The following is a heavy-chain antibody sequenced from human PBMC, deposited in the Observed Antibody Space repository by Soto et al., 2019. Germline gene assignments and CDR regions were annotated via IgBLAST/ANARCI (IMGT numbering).Heavy chain of an antibody. V-gene: IGHV1-69*12. CDR1: GGTFSSSA. D-gene: IGHD4-4*01. J-gene: IGHJ6*02. CDR3: ARDNDRLQLGGNYYYILDV. CDR2: IISLFRTP. Sequence: QVQLVQSGAEMKEPGSSVKVSCKTSGGTFSSSAISWLRQAPGQGLEWMGGIISLFRTPDYAQKFQGRVTIAADESTSTAHMELSSLRSEDTAVYYCARDNDRLQLGGNYYYILDVWGQGTTITVSS.